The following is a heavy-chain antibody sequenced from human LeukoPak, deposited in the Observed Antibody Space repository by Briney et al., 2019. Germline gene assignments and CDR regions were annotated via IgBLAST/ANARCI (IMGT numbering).Heavy chain of an antibody. CDR3: ARVEAAYDAFDI. V-gene: IGHV3-53*01. CDR2: IYRDGST. CDR1: EFTVSSNY. D-gene: IGHD6-25*01. Sequence: GGSLRPSCIASEFTVSSNYMSWVRQAPGKGLEWVSIIYRDGSTYYADSVKGRFTISRDNSKNTVYLQMNSLRAEDTAVYYCARVEAAYDAFDIWGQGTMVTVSS. J-gene: IGHJ3*02.